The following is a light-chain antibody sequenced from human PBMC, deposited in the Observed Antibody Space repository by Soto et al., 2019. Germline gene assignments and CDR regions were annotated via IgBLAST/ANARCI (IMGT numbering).Light chain of an antibody. CDR2: RNN. CDR3: AAWDDNLGANYV. CDR1: SSKFGSNY. V-gene: IGLV1-47*01. J-gene: IGLJ1*01. Sequence: QSVLTQPPSASGTPGQRVTISFFGSSSKFGSNYVYWYQQLPGTAPKLLIYRNNQRPSGVPDRFSGSKSGTSASLAISGLRSEDEADYYCAAWDDNLGANYVFGTGTKVTVL.